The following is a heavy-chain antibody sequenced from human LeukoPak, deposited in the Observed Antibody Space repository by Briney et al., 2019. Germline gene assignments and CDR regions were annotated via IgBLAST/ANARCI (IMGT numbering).Heavy chain of an antibody. CDR3: LLRSYYYDSSGYPPPSHDY. D-gene: IGHD3-22*01. CDR2: ISSSGSTI. J-gene: IGHJ4*02. Sequence: PGGSLRLSCAASGFTFSSYSMNWVRQAPGKGLEWVSYISSSGSTIYYADSVKGRFTISRDNAKNTLYLQMNSLRAEDTAVYYCLLRSYYYDSSGYPPPSHDYWGQGTLVTVSS. V-gene: IGHV3-48*04. CDR1: GFTFSSYS.